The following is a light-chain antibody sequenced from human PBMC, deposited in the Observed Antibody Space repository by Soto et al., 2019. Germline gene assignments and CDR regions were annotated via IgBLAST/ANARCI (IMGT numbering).Light chain of an antibody. J-gene: IGKJ1*01. Sequence: EIVLTQSPASLSLSPGERATVSCRASQILSSRFLAWYQQKPGQAPRLLIYDASNRATGIPARFSGSGSGTDFTLTISRLEPEDFAVYYCQQYGSSPPTFGQGTKVDIK. CDR1: QILSSRF. CDR3: QQYGSSPPT. CDR2: DAS. V-gene: IGKV3-20*01.